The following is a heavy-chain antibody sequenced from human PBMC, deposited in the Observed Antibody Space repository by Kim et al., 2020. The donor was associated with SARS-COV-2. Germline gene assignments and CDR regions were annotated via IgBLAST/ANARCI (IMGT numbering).Heavy chain of an antibody. CDR1: GDSVSTNSAA. D-gene: IGHD6-13*01. CDR2: TYYRSRWYN. CDR3: AREQSSTFDY. V-gene: IGHV6-1*01. Sequence: SQTLSLTCAISGDSVSTNSAAWNWIRQSPSRGLEWLGRTYYRSRWYNNYALSVKGRITINPDTSKNQLSLQLNSVTPEDTAVYYCAREQSSTFDYWGQGTLVTVSS. J-gene: IGHJ4*02.